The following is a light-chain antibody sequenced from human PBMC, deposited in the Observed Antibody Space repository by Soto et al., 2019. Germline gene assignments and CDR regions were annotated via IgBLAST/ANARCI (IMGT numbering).Light chain of an antibody. J-gene: IGLJ1*01. Sequence: QSVLTQPASVSGSPGQSITISCTGTSSDVGGYNYVSWYQQHPGKAPKLMIYDVSNRPSGVSNRFSGSKSGNTASLTISGLPAEDEADYYCSSYTSSSTDVFGTGTKLTVL. CDR2: DVS. V-gene: IGLV2-14*01. CDR1: SSDVGGYNY. CDR3: SSYTSSSTDV.